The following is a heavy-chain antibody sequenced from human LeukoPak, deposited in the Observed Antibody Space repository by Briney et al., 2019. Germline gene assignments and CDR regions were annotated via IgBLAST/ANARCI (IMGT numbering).Heavy chain of an antibody. CDR1: GFTFSSYA. V-gene: IGHV3-23*01. Sequence: GGSLRLSCAASGFTFSSYAMSWVRQAPGKGLEWVSAISGSGGSAYYADSVKGRFTISRDNSKNTLYLQMNSLRAKDTAVYYCAKGLGYDSSGYPSDYWGQGTLVTVSS. CDR3: AKGLGYDSSGYPSDY. CDR2: ISGSGGSA. D-gene: IGHD3-22*01. J-gene: IGHJ4*02.